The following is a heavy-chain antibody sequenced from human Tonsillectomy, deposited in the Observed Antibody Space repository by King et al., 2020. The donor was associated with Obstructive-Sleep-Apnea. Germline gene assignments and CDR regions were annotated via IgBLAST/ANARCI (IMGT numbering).Heavy chain of an antibody. V-gene: IGHV3-7*01. J-gene: IGHJ2*01. Sequence: VQLVESGGGLVQPGGSLRLSCAASGFTFSSYWMSWVRQAPGKGLEWVANIKQDGSEQYYVDSGKGRFTISRDNAKKSLYLQMNSLRAEDTAVYYCASEVVRPYWYFDLWGRGTLVTVSS. CDR2: IKQDGSEQ. CDR3: ASEVVRPYWYFDL. D-gene: IGHD2-2*01. CDR1: GFTFSSYW.